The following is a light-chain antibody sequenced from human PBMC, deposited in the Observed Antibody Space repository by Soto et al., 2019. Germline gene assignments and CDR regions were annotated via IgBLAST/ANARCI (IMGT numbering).Light chain of an antibody. CDR2: GAS. CDR1: QRISRY. CDR3: QESYSTPLT. Sequence: TQSPSSLSASVVDRGTITCGTSQRISRYLNWYHQKPGRAPKLLIYGASTLESGVPSRFSGSGAGTDFTLTINNLQPEDFASYFCQESYSTPLTFGGGTKVDIK. J-gene: IGKJ4*01. V-gene: IGKV1-39*01.